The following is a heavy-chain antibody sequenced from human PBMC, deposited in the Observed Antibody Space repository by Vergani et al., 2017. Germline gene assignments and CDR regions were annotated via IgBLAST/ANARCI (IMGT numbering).Heavy chain of an antibody. J-gene: IGHJ5*02. V-gene: IGHV4-38-2*01. CDR3: ARHGDILTGLIWFDP. D-gene: IGHD3-9*01. CDR1: GYSISSGYY. CDR2: IYHSGST. Sequence: QVQLQESGPGLVKPSENLSLTCAVSGYSISSGYYWGWIRQPPGKGLEWIGSIYHSGSTYYNPSLKSRVTISVDTSKNQFSLKLSSVTAADTAVYYCARHGDILTGLIWFDPWGQGTLVTVSS.